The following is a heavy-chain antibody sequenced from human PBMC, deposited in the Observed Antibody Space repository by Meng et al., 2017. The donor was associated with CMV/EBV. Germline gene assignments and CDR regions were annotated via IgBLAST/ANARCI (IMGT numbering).Heavy chain of an antibody. V-gene: IGHV4-4*02. J-gene: IGHJ4*02. CDR3: ASEVGATTAFDY. CDR1: GGSISSSNW. D-gene: IGHD1-26*01. Sequence: TCAGSGGSISSSNWWSWVRQPPGKGLEWIGEIYHSGSTNYNPSLKSRVTISVDKSKNQFSLKLSSVTAADTAVYYCASEVGATTAFDYWGQGTLVTVSS. CDR2: IYHSGST.